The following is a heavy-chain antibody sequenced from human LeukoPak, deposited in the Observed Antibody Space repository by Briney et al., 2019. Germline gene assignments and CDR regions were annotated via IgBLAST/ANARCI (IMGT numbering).Heavy chain of an antibody. V-gene: IGHV1-58*02. Sequence: SVKISCKASGFTFTSSAMQWVRQARGQRLEWIGWIVVGSGNTNYAQKFQERVTISRDMSTGTAYMELSSLRSEDTAVYYCAADPRTTGAYAVRGVIGVFWGQGTLVTVSS. CDR1: GFTFTSSA. CDR2: IVVGSGNT. D-gene: IGHD3-10*01. J-gene: IGHJ4*02. CDR3: AADPRTTGAYAVRGVIGVF.